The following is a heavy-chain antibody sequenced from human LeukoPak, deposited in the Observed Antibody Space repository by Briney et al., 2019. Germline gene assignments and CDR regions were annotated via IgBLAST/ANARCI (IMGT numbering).Heavy chain of an antibody. CDR3: AKDMYSGSHYFDY. J-gene: IGHJ4*02. Sequence: GGSLRLSCAASGFTFDDYAMHWVRQAPGKGLEWVSGISWNSGSIGYADSVKGRFTISRDNAKNSLYLQMNSLRAEDTALYYCAKDMYSGSHYFDYWGQGTPVTVSS. V-gene: IGHV3-9*01. D-gene: IGHD1-26*01. CDR2: ISWNSGSI. CDR1: GFTFDDYA.